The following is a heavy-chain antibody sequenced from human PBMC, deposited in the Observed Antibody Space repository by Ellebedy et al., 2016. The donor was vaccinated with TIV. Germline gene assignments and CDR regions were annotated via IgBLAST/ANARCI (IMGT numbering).Heavy chain of an antibody. CDR1: GFSVSSDY. CDR3: ARETFNDVDLKVWGVLDI. Sequence: ESLKISCTASGFSVSSDYMSWVRQAPGKGLEWVSVSHRDGDTNYADSVKGRFIVSRDKSRNTLYLQMTGLSAEDTAVYYCARETFNDVDLKVWGVLDIWGQGTMVTVSS. CDR2: SHRDGDT. J-gene: IGHJ3*02. V-gene: IGHV3-66*01. D-gene: IGHD1-1*01.